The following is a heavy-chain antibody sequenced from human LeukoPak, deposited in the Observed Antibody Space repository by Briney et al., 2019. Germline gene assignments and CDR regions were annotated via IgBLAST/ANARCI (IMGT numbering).Heavy chain of an antibody. CDR1: GGTFSSYA. CDR3: ARWDSSGYEAFDI. J-gene: IGHJ3*02. D-gene: IGHD3-22*01. V-gene: IGHV1-69*01. CDR2: IIPIFGTA. Sequence: SVKVSCKASGGTFSSYAISWVRQAPGRGLEWMGGIIPIFGTANYAQKFQGRVTITADESTSTAYMELSSLRSEDTAVYYCARWDSSGYEAFDIWGQGTMVTVSS.